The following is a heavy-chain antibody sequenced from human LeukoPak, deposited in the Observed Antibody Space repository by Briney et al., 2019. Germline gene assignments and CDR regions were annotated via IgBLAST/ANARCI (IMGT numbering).Heavy chain of an antibody. J-gene: IGHJ4*02. D-gene: IGHD3-22*01. CDR2: IYSGGIT. Sequence: GGSLRLSCAASGFTVSSNHMSWVRQAPGKGLEWVSVIYSGGITYYADSVKGRFTISGDNSKNTLYLQMNSLRAEDTAVYYCARDRPQTSGYTFDYWGQGTLVTVSS. CDR3: ARDRPQTSGYTFDY. CDR1: GFTVSSNH. V-gene: IGHV3-66*01.